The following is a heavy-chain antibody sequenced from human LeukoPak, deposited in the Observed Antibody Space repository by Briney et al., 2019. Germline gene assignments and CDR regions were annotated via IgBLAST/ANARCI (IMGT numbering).Heavy chain of an antibody. CDR1: GYTFTSYD. CDR3: ARGLYSSSSRVKSTRGTPYYFDY. CDR2: MNPNSGNT. D-gene: IGHD6-6*01. J-gene: IGHJ4*02. Sequence: ASVKVSCKASGYTFTSYDINWVRQATGQGLEWLGWMNPNSGNTGYAQKFQGGVTITRNTSISTAYMELSSLRSEDTAVYYCARGLYSSSSRVKSTRGTPYYFDYWGQGTLVTVSS. V-gene: IGHV1-8*01.